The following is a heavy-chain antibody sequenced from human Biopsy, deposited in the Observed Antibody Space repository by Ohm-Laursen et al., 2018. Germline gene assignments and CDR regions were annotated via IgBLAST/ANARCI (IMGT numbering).Heavy chain of an antibody. V-gene: IGHV3-11*04. D-gene: IGHD4-17*01. Sequence: SLRLSCAASGFTFSDYYMNWFRRAPGKGLEWIAYIHKDSTTEYYADSVRGRFTISRDNAKNSLYLQMNSLRADDTAVYYCAREIGYGDSGYYYFGMDVWGQGTTVTVSS. J-gene: IGHJ6*02. CDR2: IHKDSTTE. CDR3: AREIGYGDSGYYYFGMDV. CDR1: GFTFSDYY.